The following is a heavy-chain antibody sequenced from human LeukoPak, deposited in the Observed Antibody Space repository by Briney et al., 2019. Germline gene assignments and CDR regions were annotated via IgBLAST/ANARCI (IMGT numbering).Heavy chain of an antibody. CDR2: INHSGST. CDR1: GGSFSGYY. CDR3: ARWGYYDSSPEGNWFDP. Sequence: SETLSLTCAVYGGSFSGYYWSWIRQPPGKGLEWIGEINHSGSTNYNPSLKSRVTISVDTSKNQFSLKLSSVTAADTAVYYCARWGYYDSSPEGNWFDPWGQGTLVTVSS. V-gene: IGHV4-34*01. J-gene: IGHJ5*02. D-gene: IGHD3-22*01.